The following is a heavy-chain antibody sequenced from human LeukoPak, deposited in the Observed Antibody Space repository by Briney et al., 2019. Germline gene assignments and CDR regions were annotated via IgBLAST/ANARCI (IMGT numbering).Heavy chain of an antibody. CDR1: GDSISSYY. Sequence: PSETLSLTCTVSGDSISSYYWSWIWHPPGKGLERVGHIDYSGSTKYNTYLKSRITISVATSKNQFFLKLSSVTAADTAVYYCARTASTITTAIDYWGRGTLVIVSS. J-gene: IGHJ4*02. V-gene: IGHV4-59*01. CDR2: IDYSGST. D-gene: IGHD2-21*02. CDR3: ARTASTITTAIDY.